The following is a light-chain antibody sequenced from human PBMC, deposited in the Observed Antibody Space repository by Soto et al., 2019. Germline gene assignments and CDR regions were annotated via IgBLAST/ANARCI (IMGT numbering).Light chain of an antibody. CDR2: YIS. V-gene: IGKV3D-15*01. J-gene: IGKJ5*01. Sequence: EILMTQSPTTLSLSPGERATLSCRASQSVSSNLAWYQQKPGQAPRLLIYYISTRATGIPARFSGSGSGTEFTLTINSLQSEDSAVYYCQQHNQWPITFGQGTRLEIK. CDR1: QSVSSN. CDR3: QQHNQWPIT.